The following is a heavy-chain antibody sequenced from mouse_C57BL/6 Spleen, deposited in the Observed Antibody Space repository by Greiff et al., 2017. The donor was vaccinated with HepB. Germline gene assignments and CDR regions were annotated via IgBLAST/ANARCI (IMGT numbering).Heavy chain of an antibody. CDR1: GYTFTDYY. CDR2: INPNNGGT. Sequence: EVKLQQSGPELVKPGASVKISCKASGYTFTDYYMNWVKQSHGKSLEWIGDINPNNGGTSYNQKFKGKATLTVDKSSSTAYMELRSLTSEDSAVYYCARRGYSNYEDYWGQGTTPTVSS. V-gene: IGHV1-26*01. D-gene: IGHD2-5*01. J-gene: IGHJ2*01. CDR3: ARRGYSNYEDY.